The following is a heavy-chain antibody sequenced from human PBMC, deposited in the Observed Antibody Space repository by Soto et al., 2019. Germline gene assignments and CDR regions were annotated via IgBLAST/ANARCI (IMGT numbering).Heavy chain of an antibody. CDR1: GGTFSSYA. Sequence: QVQLVQSGAEVKKPGSSVKVSCKASGGTFSSYAISWWRQAPGQGLEWMGGIIPIFGTANYAQKFQGRVTITADESTSTAYMELSSLRSEDTAVYYCARPTSGVPAANYFQHWGQGTLVTVSS. J-gene: IGHJ1*01. V-gene: IGHV1-69*01. CDR3: ARPTSGVPAANYFQH. D-gene: IGHD2-2*01. CDR2: IIPIFGTA.